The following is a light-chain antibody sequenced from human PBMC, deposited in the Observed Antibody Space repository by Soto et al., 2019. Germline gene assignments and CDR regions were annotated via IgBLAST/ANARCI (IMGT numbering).Light chain of an antibody. V-gene: IGLV2-14*03. J-gene: IGLJ1*01. CDR3: SSYTTSNTRQIV. CDR2: DVS. CDR1: SSDVGGYNY. Sequence: QSVLTQPASVSGSSGQSINISCTGTSSDVGGYNYVSWYQHHPGKAPKLIIYDVSNRPSGVSSPFSGSKSGNTASLTISGLQPEDEADYYCSSYTTSNTRQIVFGTGTKVPV.